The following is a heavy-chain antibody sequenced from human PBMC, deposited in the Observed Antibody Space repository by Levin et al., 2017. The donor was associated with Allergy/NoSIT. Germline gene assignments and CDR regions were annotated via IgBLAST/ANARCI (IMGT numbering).Heavy chain of an antibody. CDR3: AHSKVVRSWYGPVWWFDP. CDR1: GFSLSTSGVG. CDR2: IYWDDDK. V-gene: IGHV2-5*02. Sequence: SGPTLVKPPQTLTLTCTFSGFSLSTSGVGVGWIRQPPGKALEWLALIYWDDDKRYSPSLKSRLTITKDTSKNQVVLTMTNMDPVDTATYYCAHSKVVRSWYGPVWWFDPWGQGTLVTVSS. J-gene: IGHJ5*02. D-gene: IGHD6-13*01.